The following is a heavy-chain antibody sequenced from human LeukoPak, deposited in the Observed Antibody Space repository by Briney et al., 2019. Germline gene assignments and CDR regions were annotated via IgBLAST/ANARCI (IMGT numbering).Heavy chain of an antibody. CDR2: MTHDGRT. CDR1: GGSLSSWY. CDR3: APIYGDYSDFDS. D-gene: IGHD4-17*01. Sequence: SETLSLTCAVYGGSLSSWYWSWVRQPPGKGLEWIGEMTHDGRTNYNPSLKSRVSMSVDTSKNQFSLKLGSVAAADTAVYYCAPIYGDYSDFDSWGQGTLVTVSS. J-gene: IGHJ4*02. V-gene: IGHV4-34*01.